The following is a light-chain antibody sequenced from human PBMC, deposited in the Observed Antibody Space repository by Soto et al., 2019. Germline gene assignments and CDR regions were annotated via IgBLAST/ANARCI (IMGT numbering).Light chain of an antibody. CDR1: QSVSNNY. J-gene: IGKJ1*01. Sequence: EIVLTHSPGTLSLSPGERATLSCRASQSVSNNYLAWYQQKPGQAPRLVIYDASSRAAGIPDRFSASGSGTDFSLTISSLEPGDLAVYYCQQYGSSPRTFGQGTKVDIK. V-gene: IGKV3-20*01. CDR2: DAS. CDR3: QQYGSSPRT.